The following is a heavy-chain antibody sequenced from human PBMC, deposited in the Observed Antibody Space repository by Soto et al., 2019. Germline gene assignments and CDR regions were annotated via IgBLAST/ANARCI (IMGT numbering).Heavy chain of an antibody. D-gene: IGHD1-26*01. V-gene: IGHV3-23*01. J-gene: IGHJ3*02. CDR1: GFICSSYD. Sequence: LRLSCAVSGFICSSYDMSWVRQAPGQGLEWVSTILVGGSTHYEDSVKGRFTISRDTSKSTVYLQMNSLTAGDTAFYYCAKATATSGGAFEIYGQGTMVTVSS. CDR3: AKATATSGGAFEI. CDR2: ILVGGST.